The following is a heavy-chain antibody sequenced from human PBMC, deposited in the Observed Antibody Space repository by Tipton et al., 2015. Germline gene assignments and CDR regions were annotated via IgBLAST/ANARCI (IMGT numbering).Heavy chain of an antibody. CDR3: ARGCSDTSCPYFYYYGMDV. V-gene: IGHV3-7*04. J-gene: IGHJ6*02. CDR1: GFTFSSYD. D-gene: IGHD2-2*01. Sequence: SLRLSCAASGFTFSSYDIHWVRQAPGKGLEWVANIKQDGSGKYYVDSVKGRFTISRDDAKNSLYLQMNSLRAEDTAIYYCARGCSDTSCPYFYYYGMDVWGQGTTVTVSS. CDR2: IKQDGSGK.